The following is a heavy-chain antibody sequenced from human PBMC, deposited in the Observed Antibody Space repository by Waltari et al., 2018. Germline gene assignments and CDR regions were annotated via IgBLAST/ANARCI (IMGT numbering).Heavy chain of an antibody. V-gene: IGHV3-30*18. J-gene: IGHJ2*01. D-gene: IGHD1-26*01. CDR3: AKVVGATRGWYFDL. Sequence: QVQLVESGGGVVQPGRSLRLSCAASGFTFSSYGMHWVRQAPGKGREWVAVIWYDGSNKYYADPVKGRFTISRDNSKNTLYLQMNSLRAEDTAMYYCAKVVGATRGWYFDLWGRGTLVTVSS. CDR2: IWYDGSNK. CDR1: GFTFSSYG.